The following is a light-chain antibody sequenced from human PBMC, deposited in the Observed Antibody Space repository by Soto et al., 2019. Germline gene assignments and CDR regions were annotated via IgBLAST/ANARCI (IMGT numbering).Light chain of an antibody. Sequence: DIVMTQSPLSLPVTPGEPASISCRASQSVSSNLAWYQQKPGQAPRLLIYGASTRATGIPARFSGSGSGTDFTLTISSLAPDDFAIYYCHQRQSWPRTFGQGTKV. J-gene: IGKJ1*01. CDR3: HQRQSWPRT. CDR2: GAS. CDR1: QSVSSN. V-gene: IGKV3-15*01.